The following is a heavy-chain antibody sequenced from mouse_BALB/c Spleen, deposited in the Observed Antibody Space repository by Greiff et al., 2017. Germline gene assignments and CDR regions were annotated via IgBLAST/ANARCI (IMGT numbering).Heavy chain of an antibody. CDR1: GFTFSSFG. V-gene: IGHV5-17*02. CDR2: ISSGSSTI. D-gene: IGHD2-4*01. CDR3: ARSDMITRHYYAMDY. J-gene: IGHJ4*01. Sequence: EVKLMESGGGLVQPGGSRKLSCAASGFTFSSFGMHWVRQAPEKGLEWVAYISSGSSTIYYADTVKGRFTISRDNPKNTLFLQMTSLRSEDTARYYCARSDMITRHYYAMDYWGQGTSVTVSS.